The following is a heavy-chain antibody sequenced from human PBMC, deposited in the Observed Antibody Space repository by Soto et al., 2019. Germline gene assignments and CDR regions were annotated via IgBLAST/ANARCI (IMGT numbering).Heavy chain of an antibody. CDR3: AGYYGSGSYYLDWIDP. Sequence: QVQLQESGPGLVKPSGTLSLTCAVSGGSINSSNWWTWVRQRPGQGLEWIGEIYHSGRTNYNPSLKSRVTISIVTSKNQFSLKLASVTAADTAVYYCAGYYGSGSYYLDWIDPWGQGTLVTVSS. CDR1: GGSINSSNW. J-gene: IGHJ5*02. D-gene: IGHD3-10*01. CDR2: IYHSGRT. V-gene: IGHV4-4*02.